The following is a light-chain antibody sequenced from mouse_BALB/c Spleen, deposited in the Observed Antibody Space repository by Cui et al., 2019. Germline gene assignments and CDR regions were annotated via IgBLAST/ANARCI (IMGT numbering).Light chain of an antibody. CDR3: QHFWGTPFT. CDR1: ENIYSN. Sequence: DLQMTQSPDSLSVSVGETVTITCRASENIYSNLAWYQQKQGKSPQLLVYAATNLADGMPSRFSGSGTGTQYSLKINSLQSEDFGSYYCQHFWGTPFTFSSGTKLEIK. J-gene: IGKJ4*01. CDR2: AAT. V-gene: IGKV12-46*01.